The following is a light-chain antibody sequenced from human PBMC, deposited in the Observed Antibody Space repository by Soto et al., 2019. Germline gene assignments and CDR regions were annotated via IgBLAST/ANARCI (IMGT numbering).Light chain of an antibody. CDR2: EVS. J-gene: IGLJ2*01. V-gene: IGLV2-8*01. Sequence: QSVLTQPPSASGSPGQSVTISCTGTNSDVGGYNHVSWYQQRPGKAPKLMIYEVSERPSGVPQRFSGSKSGNTASLTVSGLQAEDEADYYCSSYAGTNNLVFGGGTKLTVL. CDR3: SSYAGTNNLV. CDR1: NSDVGGYNH.